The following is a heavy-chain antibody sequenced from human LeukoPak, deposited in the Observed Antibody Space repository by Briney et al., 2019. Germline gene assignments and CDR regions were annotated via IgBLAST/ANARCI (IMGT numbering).Heavy chain of an antibody. CDR3: ASTQPAGAGNWLDP. V-gene: IGHV6-1*01. CDR1: GDSVSSNSAA. J-gene: IGHJ5*02. CDR2: TYYRSKWYN. Sequence: SQTLSLTCAISGDSVSSNSAAWNWIRQSPSRGLEWLGRTYYRSKWYNDYAVSVKGRININPDTSRNQFSLQLNSVTPEDTAVYYCASTQPAGAGNWLDPWGQGTLVTVSS. D-gene: IGHD6-13*01.